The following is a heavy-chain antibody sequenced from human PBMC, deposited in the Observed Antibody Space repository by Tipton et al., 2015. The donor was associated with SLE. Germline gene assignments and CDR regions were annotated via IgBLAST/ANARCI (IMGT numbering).Heavy chain of an antibody. CDR1: GDSINYYY. D-gene: IGHD3-16*02. V-gene: IGHV4-59*08. CDR2: FYNGGST. Sequence: TLSLTCNVSGDSINYYYWSWIRQPPGKGLEWVGHFYNGGSTNYNPSLKSRVTISGDTSKNQFSLTLTSVTAADTAVYYCTRHFLDYISRSYRPGTVETWGQGTLVIVSS. CDR3: TRHFLDYISRSYRPGTVET. J-gene: IGHJ3*02.